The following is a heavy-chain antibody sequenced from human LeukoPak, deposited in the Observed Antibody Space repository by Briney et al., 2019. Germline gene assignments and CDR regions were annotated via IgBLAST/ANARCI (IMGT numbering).Heavy chain of an antibody. J-gene: IGHJ4*02. CDR2: ISSSGSTI. CDR3: ARVSGWYVFDY. CDR1: GFTFSSYE. V-gene: IGHV3-48*03. Sequence: GGSLRLSCAASGFTFSSYEMNWVRQAPGKGLEWVSYISSSGSTIYYADSVKGRFTISRDNAKNSLYLQMNSLRAEDTAVYYCARVSGWYVFDYWGRGTLVTVSS. D-gene: IGHD6-19*01.